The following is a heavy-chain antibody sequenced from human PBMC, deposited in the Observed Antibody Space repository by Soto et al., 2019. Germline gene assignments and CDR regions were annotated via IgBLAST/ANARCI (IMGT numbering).Heavy chain of an antibody. D-gene: IGHD3-22*01. Sequence: GGSLRRSCAASGFTFSKYAMYWVRQAPGRGPEWVAVVSFDGNNRFHADSVRGRFTISRDNSKSTLFLQMDSLRVEDTAVYYCVKSFFYDSSGYHYGLFDHWGQGALVTVSS. J-gene: IGHJ4*02. V-gene: IGHV3-30*18. CDR2: VSFDGNNR. CDR1: GFTFSKYA. CDR3: VKSFFYDSSGYHYGLFDH.